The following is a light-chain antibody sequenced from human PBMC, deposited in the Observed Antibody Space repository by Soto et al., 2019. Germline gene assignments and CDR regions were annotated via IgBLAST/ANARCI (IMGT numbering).Light chain of an antibody. CDR2: GAS. J-gene: IGKJ5*01. CDR1: RRVSSSY. Sequence: LTQALGGLPFSKKERATLSCRGTRRVSSSYLAWYQQKPGQAPRLLIYGASSRATGIPAKFSGSGSGTDFTLTIDRLEPEDFAVYYCQQCGYSPITFGQRTRLEI. V-gene: IGKV3-20*01. CDR3: QQCGYSPIT.